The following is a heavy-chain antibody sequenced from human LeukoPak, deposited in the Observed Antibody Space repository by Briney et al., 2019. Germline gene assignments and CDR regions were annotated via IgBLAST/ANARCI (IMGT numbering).Heavy chain of an antibody. V-gene: IGHV4-59*12. Sequence: SETLSLTCTVSGASISSYYWSWIRQPPGKGLEWIAFMYYSGSTNYNPSLKSRVTISVDTSKNQFSLKLSSVTAADTAVYYCAKDIFCYEDYSKPGDYWFDPWGQGTLVTVSS. D-gene: IGHD4-11*01. J-gene: IGHJ5*02. CDR3: AKDIFCYEDYSKPGDYWFDP. CDR1: GASISSYY. CDR2: MYYSGST.